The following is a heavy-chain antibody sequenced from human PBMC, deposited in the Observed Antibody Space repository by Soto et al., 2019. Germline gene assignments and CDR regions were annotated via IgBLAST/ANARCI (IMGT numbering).Heavy chain of an antibody. CDR2: INSDGSST. CDR1: GFTFSSYW. J-gene: IGHJ4*02. Sequence: GGSLRLSCAAPGFTFSSYWLHWVRQAPGTGLVWVSRINSDGSSTSYADSVKGRFTISRDNAKNTLYLQMNSLRAEATAVYYCARSYSRLSWCALWGPGTVDTVS. D-gene: IGHD6-13*01. CDR3: ARSYSRLSWCAL. V-gene: IGHV3-74*01.